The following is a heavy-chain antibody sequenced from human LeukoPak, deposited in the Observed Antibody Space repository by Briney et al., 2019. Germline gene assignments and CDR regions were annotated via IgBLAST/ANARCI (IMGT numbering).Heavy chain of an antibody. J-gene: IGHJ5*02. CDR2: INHSGTT. Sequence: SETLSLTCAVYGGSFSAYYWSWLRQPPGKGLEWTGEINHSGTTNYNPSLKSRVTISVDTSKNQFSLKVSSVTAADTAVYYCARGWKDPRYSGSYWFDPWGQGTLVTVSS. CDR3: ARGWKDPRYSGSYWFDP. V-gene: IGHV4-34*01. CDR1: GGSFSAYY. D-gene: IGHD1-26*01.